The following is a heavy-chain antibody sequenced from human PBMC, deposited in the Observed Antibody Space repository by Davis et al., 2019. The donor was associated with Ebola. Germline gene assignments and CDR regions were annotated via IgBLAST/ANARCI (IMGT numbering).Heavy chain of an antibody. CDR1: GGSISSRSYY. CDR2: FNHIGGT. J-gene: IGHJ6*04. Sequence: GSLRLSCTVSGGSISSRSYYWAWIRQPPGKGLEWIGEFNHIGGTNYNPSLKSRVSISADTSKNQFSLKVNSVTAADTAVYYCARGLESSSYGMDVWGKGTTVTVSS. D-gene: IGHD6-6*01. CDR3: ARGLESSSYGMDV. V-gene: IGHV4-39*07.